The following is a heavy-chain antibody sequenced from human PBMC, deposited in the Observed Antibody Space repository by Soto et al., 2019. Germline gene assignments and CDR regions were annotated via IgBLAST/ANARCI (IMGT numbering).Heavy chain of an antibody. CDR1: GYSFTSYW. J-gene: IGHJ6*03. CDR2: IYPGDSDT. CDR3: ARSAYCGGDCYPAGDYYYYYYMDV. V-gene: IGHV5-51*01. Sequence: GESLKISCKGSGYSFTSYWIGWVRQMPGKGLEWMGIIYPGDSDTRYSPSFQGQVTISADKSISTAYLQWSSLKASDTAMYYCARSAYCGGDCYPAGDYYYYYYMDVWGKGTTVTVSS. D-gene: IGHD2-21*01.